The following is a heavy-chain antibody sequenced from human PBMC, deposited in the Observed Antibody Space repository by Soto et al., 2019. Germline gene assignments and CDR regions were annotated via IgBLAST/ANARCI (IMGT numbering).Heavy chain of an antibody. CDR1: GYSFTSYW. Sequence: EVQLVQSGAEVKKPGESLKISCKGSGYSFTSYWIGWVRQMPGKGLEWRGIIYPGDSDTRYSPSFQGQVTISADKSISTAYLQWSSLKASDTAMYYCARHVAAVAGQTQYDYWGQGTLVTVSS. CDR3: ARHVAAVAGQTQYDY. J-gene: IGHJ4*02. V-gene: IGHV5-51*01. D-gene: IGHD6-19*01. CDR2: IYPGDSDT.